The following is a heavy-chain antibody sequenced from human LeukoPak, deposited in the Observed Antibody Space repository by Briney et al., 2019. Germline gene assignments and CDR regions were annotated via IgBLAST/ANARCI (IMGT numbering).Heavy chain of an antibody. CDR3: ARKAQYNGHYPLDY. CDR1: GFTFTSYS. CDR2: TGDRGDYT. V-gene: IGHV3-23*01. Sequence: GGSLRLSCAASGFTFTSYSMSWVRQAPGKGLEWVSGTGDRGDYTYYADSVKGRFTISRDSSKNTLFLQMNSLRAEDTALYFCARKAQYNGHYPLDYWGQGTLVTVSS. J-gene: IGHJ4*02. D-gene: IGHD1-7*01.